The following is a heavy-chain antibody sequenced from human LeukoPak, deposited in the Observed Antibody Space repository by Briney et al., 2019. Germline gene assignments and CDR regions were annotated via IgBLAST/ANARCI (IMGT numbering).Heavy chain of an antibody. Sequence: SGTLSLTCTVSRGSIRSYYWSWIRQPPGKGLEWIGNIYYSGSTNYNPSLKSRVTRSVDTSKNQFSLKLTSVTAADTAVYYCARVPRSYYYYYYMDVWGKGTTVTVSS. J-gene: IGHJ6*03. CDR2: IYYSGST. CDR1: RGSIRSYY. V-gene: IGHV4-59*01. CDR3: ARVPRSYYYYYYMDV.